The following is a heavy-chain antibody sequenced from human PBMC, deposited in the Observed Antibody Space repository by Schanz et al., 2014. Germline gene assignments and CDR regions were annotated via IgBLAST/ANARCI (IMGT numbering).Heavy chain of an antibody. Sequence: QVQLVQSGVEVKKPGASVKVSCKASGYTFTSYGITWVRQAPGQRLEWMGRINPNSGGTNYAQKFQGRVTMTRDTSISTAYMELSSLRSDDTAVYYCARELRLEYYFDYWGQGTQVTVSS. V-gene: IGHV1-2*02. D-gene: IGHD4-17*01. CDR1: GYTFTSYG. CDR2: INPNSGGT. J-gene: IGHJ4*02. CDR3: ARELRLEYYFDY.